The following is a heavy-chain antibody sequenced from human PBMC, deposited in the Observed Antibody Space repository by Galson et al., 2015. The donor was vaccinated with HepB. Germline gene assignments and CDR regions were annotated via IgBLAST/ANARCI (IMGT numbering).Heavy chain of an antibody. D-gene: IGHD1-26*01. Sequence: LSLTCTVSGYSISSGYYWGWIRQPPGKGLEWIGSIYHSGSTYYNPSLKSRVTISVDTSKNQFSLKLSSVTAADTAVYYCARAVVGATTYFDYWGQGTLVTVSS. V-gene: IGHV4-38-2*02. CDR3: ARAVVGATTYFDY. J-gene: IGHJ4*02. CDR1: GYSISSGYY. CDR2: IYHSGST.